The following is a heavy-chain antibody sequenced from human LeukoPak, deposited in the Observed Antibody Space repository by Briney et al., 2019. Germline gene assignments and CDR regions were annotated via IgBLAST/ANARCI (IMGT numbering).Heavy chain of an antibody. CDR3: AKDGSSSPYYFDY. CDR2: ISGGGGAT. Sequence: GGSLRLSCAASGFTFSSYAMSWVRQAPGKGLEWVSAISGGGGATYYADSVKGRFTISSDNSKNTLFLQMNSLRAEDTAIYYCAKDGSSSPYYFDYWGQGTLVTVSS. CDR1: GFTFSSYA. V-gene: IGHV3-23*01. J-gene: IGHJ4*02. D-gene: IGHD6-13*01.